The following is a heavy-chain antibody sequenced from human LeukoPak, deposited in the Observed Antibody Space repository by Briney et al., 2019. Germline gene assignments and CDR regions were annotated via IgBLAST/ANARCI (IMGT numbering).Heavy chain of an antibody. V-gene: IGHV3-73*01. CDR1: GFTFSGSA. CDR3: TTNYDSSGYPREFDY. J-gene: IGHJ4*02. D-gene: IGHD3-22*01. Sequence: GGSLRLSCAASGFTFSGSAMHWVRQASGKGLEWVGRIRSKANSYVTAYAASVKGRFTISRDDSKNTAYLQMNSLKTEDTAVYYCTTNYDSSGYPREFDYWGQGTLVTVSS. CDR2: IRSKANSYVT.